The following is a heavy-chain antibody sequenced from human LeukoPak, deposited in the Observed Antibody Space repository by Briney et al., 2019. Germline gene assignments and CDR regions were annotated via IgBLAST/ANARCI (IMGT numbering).Heavy chain of an antibody. D-gene: IGHD3-10*01. CDR1: GYTFIDYY. Sequence: ASVKVSCKASGYTFIDYYMHWVRQAPGQGLEWMGWINPNSGGTNYAQKLQGRVTMTRDTSISTAYMELSRLRSDDTAVYYCAREYGSITMVIWGQGTMVTVSS. J-gene: IGHJ3*02. CDR2: INPNSGGT. V-gene: IGHV1-2*02. CDR3: AREYGSITMVI.